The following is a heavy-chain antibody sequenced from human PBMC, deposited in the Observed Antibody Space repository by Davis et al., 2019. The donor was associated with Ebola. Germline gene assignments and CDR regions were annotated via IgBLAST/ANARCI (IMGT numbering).Heavy chain of an antibody. D-gene: IGHD6-19*01. CDR1: GFTFSSYW. Sequence: GESLKISCAASGFTFSSYWMHWVRQAPGKGLVWVSRINSDGSSTSYADSVKGRFTISRDNSKNTLYLQMNSLKTEDTAVYYCTGSSGKNDYWGQGTLVTVSS. J-gene: IGHJ4*02. CDR2: INSDGSST. CDR3: TGSSGKNDY. V-gene: IGHV3-74*01.